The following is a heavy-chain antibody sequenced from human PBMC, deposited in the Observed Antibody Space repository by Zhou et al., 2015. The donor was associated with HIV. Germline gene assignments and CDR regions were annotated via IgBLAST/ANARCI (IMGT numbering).Heavy chain of an antibody. CDR1: GVTFTNYA. J-gene: IGHJ5*02. D-gene: IGHD5-24*01. CDR2: MNPNSHNV. CDR3: ARDQGDGYNLNWFDP. Sequence: QVQLVQSGAEVKRPGSSVKVSCQASGVTFTNYAISWVRQAPGQGLEWMGGMNPNSHNVDYAQKFQGRVTITADESTSTAYMELSSLRSEDTAVYYCARDQGDGYNLNWFDPWGQGTLVTVSS. V-gene: IGHV1-69*01.